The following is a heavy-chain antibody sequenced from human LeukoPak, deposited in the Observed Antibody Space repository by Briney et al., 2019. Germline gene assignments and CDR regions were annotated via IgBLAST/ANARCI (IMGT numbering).Heavy chain of an antibody. V-gene: IGHV3-11*04. CDR3: ARDGSTYYDFWSGYPY. CDR1: GFTFSDYY. J-gene: IGHJ4*02. Sequence: GGSLRLSCATSGFTFSDYYMSWIRQAPGKGLECIAYISSSGTGIYYADSVEGRFTVSRDNAKNSLYLQMNSLRAEDAAVYYCARDGSTYYDFWSGYPYWGQGTLVTVSS. D-gene: IGHD3-3*01. CDR2: ISSSGTGI.